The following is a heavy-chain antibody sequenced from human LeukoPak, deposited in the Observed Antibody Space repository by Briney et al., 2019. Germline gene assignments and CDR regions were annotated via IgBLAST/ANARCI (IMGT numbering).Heavy chain of an antibody. D-gene: IGHD3-16*01. CDR2: IYYSGST. Sequence: SETLSLTCTVSGGSISSSSYYWGWICQPPGKGLEWIGSIYYSGSTYYNPSLKSRVTISVDTSKNQFSLKLSSVTAADTAVYYCARNRLGSDYWGQGTLVTVSS. CDR1: GGSISSSSYY. V-gene: IGHV4-39*07. J-gene: IGHJ4*02. CDR3: ARNRLGSDY.